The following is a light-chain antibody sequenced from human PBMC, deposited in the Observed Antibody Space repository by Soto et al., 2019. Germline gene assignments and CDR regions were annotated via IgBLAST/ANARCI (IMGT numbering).Light chain of an antibody. CDR2: GAS. CDR3: QQYGSSQS. V-gene: IGKV3-20*01. Sequence: EILLTQSPGTLSLSPGERATLSCRASQSVSSSYLAWYQQKPGQAPRLLIYGASSRATGIPDRFSGSGSGTDFTLTISRLEPEDVAVYYCQQYGSSQSFGQGTKVEIK. CDR1: QSVSSSY. J-gene: IGKJ1*01.